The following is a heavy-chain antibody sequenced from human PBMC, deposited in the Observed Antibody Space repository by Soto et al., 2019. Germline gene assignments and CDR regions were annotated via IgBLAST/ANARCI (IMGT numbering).Heavy chain of an antibody. CDR1: GFTFSSYS. D-gene: IGHD4-4*01. CDR2: ISSSSSTI. Sequence: GGSLRLSCSVSGFTFSSYSMNWVRQAPGKGLEWVSYISSSSSTIYYADSVKGRFTISRDNAKNSLYLQMNSLRDEDTAVYYCAISTVTKANYYYYGMDVWGQGPTVTVSS. CDR3: AISTVTKANYYYYGMDV. V-gene: IGHV3-48*02. J-gene: IGHJ6*02.